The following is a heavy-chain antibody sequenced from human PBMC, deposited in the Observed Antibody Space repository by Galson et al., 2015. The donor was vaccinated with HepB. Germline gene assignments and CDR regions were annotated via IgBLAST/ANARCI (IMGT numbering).Heavy chain of an antibody. Sequence: SLRLSCAASGFTLSNYWMSWVRQAPGKGLEWVANIKQDGSEIYYVDSVKGRFTISRDNAKNSVYLQMNSLRAEDTAVYYYARPRIAAKYYFDYWGQGTLVAVSS. CDR2: IKQDGSEI. CDR1: GFTLSNYW. CDR3: ARPRIAAKYYFDY. D-gene: IGHD6-6*01. J-gene: IGHJ4*02. V-gene: IGHV3-7*01.